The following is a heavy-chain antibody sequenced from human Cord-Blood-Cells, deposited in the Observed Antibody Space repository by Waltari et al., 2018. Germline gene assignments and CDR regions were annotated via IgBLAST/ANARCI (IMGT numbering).Heavy chain of an antibody. V-gene: IGHV4-34*01. J-gene: IGHJ4*02. CDR1: GGSFSGYY. D-gene: IGHD1-26*01. CDR3: ARAIGSSDY. Sequence: QVQLQQWGAGLLKPSETLSLTCALYGGSFSGYYWSWIRQPPGKGLEWIGEINHSGSTNYNPSLKSRVTISVDTSKNQFSLKLSSVTAADTAVYYCARAIGSSDYWGQGTLVTVSS. CDR2: INHSGST.